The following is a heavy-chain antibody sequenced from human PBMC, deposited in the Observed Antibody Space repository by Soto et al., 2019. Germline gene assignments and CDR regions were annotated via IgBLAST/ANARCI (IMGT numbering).Heavy chain of an antibody. Sequence: GESLKISCKGSGYSFTIYWISWVRQMPGKGLEWMGRIDPSDSYTNYSPSFQGHVTISADKSISTAYLQWSSLKASDTAMYYCARARTIAALGDYYYGMDVWGQGTTVTVSS. J-gene: IGHJ6*02. D-gene: IGHD6-6*01. CDR2: IDPSDSYT. V-gene: IGHV5-10-1*01. CDR3: ARARTIAALGDYYYGMDV. CDR1: GYSFTIYW.